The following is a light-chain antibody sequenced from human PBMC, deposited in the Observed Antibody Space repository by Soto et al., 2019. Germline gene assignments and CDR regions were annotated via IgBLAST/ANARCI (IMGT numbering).Light chain of an antibody. CDR3: QQGHNWPLT. J-gene: IGKJ2*01. V-gene: IGKV3-15*01. CDR2: SAS. Sequence: EIVMTQSPATLSLSPGERAALSCRASQSINSELAWYQQKPGQPPRLLIYSASTRATGVPARFTGSGSGSAFTLTISGLQSEDFAVYYCQQGHNWPLTFGQGTRLEI. CDR1: QSINSE.